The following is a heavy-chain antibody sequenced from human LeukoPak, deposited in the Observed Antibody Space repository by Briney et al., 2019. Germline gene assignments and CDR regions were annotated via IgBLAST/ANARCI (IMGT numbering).Heavy chain of an antibody. J-gene: IGHJ4*02. CDR1: GFTFSSYW. V-gene: IGHV3-7*03. Sequence: GGSLRLSCAASGFTFSSYWMSWVRQAPGKGLEWVANIKQDGSEKYYVDSVKGRFTISRDNARNSLYLQMNSLRAEDTAVYYCARDSRSSGYYSFHYWGQGTQVTVSS. D-gene: IGHD3-22*01. CDR2: IKQDGSEK. CDR3: ARDSRSSGYYSFHY.